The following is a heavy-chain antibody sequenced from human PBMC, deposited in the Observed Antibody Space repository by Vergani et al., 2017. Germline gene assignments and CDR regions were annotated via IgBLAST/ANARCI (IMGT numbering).Heavy chain of an antibody. V-gene: IGHV3-9*01. J-gene: IGHJ2*01. CDR1: GFTFDDYA. CDR2: INWNSDSI. CDR3: VKHIAASGNYWYFDL. Sequence: EVQLVESGGGLVQPGRSLRLSCAASGFTFDDYAMHWVRQAPGKGLEWVSGINWNSDSIAYADSVKGRFTISRDNAKNSLYLQMNSLRAEDTALYYFVKHIAASGNYWYFDLWGRGTLVTVSS. D-gene: IGHD6-13*01.